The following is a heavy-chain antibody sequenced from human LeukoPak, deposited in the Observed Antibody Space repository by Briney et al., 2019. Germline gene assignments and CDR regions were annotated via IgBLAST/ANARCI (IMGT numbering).Heavy chain of an antibody. J-gene: IGHJ3*02. Sequence: SERMSLTRTVSGASISSYYWNWIRQPPGKGLEWIGYIYYSGNTNYNPSLKSRVTMSVDTSKNQFSLKVTSVTAADTAVYYCARFRYFVSDIWGQGTLVTVSS. V-gene: IGHV4-59*12. CDR2: IYYSGNT. CDR1: GASISSYY. D-gene: IGHD2/OR15-2a*01. CDR3: ARFRYFVSDI.